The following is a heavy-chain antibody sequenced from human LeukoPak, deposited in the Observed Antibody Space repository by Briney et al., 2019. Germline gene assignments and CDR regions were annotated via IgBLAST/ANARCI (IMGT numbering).Heavy chain of an antibody. J-gene: IGHJ4*02. CDR1: GYSFTSYW. V-gene: IGHV5-51*01. D-gene: IGHD6-6*01. CDR2: IFPGDSDT. CDR3: ARHTRYSSSSRVSDY. Sequence: GESLKISCKGSGYSFTSYWIGWVRQMPGKGLEWMGIIFPGDSDTRYSPSFQGQVTISADKSISTAYLQWSSLKASDTAMYYCARHTRYSSSSRVSDYWGQGTLVTVSS.